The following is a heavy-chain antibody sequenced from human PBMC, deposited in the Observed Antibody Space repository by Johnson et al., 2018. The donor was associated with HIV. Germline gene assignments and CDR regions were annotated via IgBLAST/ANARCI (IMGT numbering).Heavy chain of an antibody. V-gene: IGHV3-30-3*01. CDR2: ISYDGSRS. Sequence: QVQLVESGGGVVQPGRSLRLSCAASGITFSSYAMHWVRQAPGKGLEWVAVISYDGSRSDYGASVKGRFTISRDNSKNILYLQMNSLRREDTAVYYCARANLSPFGGVNDAFDVWGQGTMVTVSS. CDR3: ARANLSPFGGVNDAFDV. D-gene: IGHD3-16*01. J-gene: IGHJ3*01. CDR1: GITFSSYA.